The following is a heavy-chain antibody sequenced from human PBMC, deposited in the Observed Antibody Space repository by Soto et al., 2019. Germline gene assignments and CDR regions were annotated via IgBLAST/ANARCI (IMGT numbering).Heavy chain of an antibody. Sequence: GGSLRISCAASGFTFSSYAMSWVRQAPGTGLGWVSAISGSGGSTYYEDSVKGRFTISRDNSKNTLYLQRNSLRAEDTAVYYCAKSPGMYYYDSSGYYHYDYWGQGTLVTVSS. CDR2: ISGSGGST. D-gene: IGHD3-22*01. CDR1: GFTFSSYA. V-gene: IGHV3-23*01. CDR3: AKSPGMYYYDSSGYYHYDY. J-gene: IGHJ4*02.